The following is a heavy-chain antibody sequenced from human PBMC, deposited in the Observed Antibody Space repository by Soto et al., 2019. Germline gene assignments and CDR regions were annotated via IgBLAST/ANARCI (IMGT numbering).Heavy chain of an antibody. D-gene: IGHD4-17*01. Sequence: LSLTCAVYGGSFSGYYWSWIRQPPGKGLEWIGEINHSGSTNYNPSLKSRVTISVDTSKNQFSLKLSSVTAADTAVYYCARGITVTYDPPINWFDPWGQGTLVTVSS. CDR2: INHSGST. J-gene: IGHJ5*02. CDR1: GGSFSGYY. CDR3: ARGITVTYDPPINWFDP. V-gene: IGHV4-34*01.